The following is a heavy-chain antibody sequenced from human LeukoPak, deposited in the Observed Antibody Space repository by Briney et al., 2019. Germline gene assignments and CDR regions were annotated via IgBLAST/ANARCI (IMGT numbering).Heavy chain of an antibody. CDR1: GFTFSTYV. CDR3: ARSVLSPVLQDFDY. V-gene: IGHV3-33*01. J-gene: IGHJ4*02. CDR2: IWYDGSKT. D-gene: IGHD5-24*01. Sequence: GGSLRLSCAASGFTFSTYVIHWVRQAPGKGLEWVAVIWYDGSKTYHADSVKGRFTISRDNSKNTLYLQMNNLRAEDTAVYYCARSVLSPVLQDFDYWGRGTLVTVSS.